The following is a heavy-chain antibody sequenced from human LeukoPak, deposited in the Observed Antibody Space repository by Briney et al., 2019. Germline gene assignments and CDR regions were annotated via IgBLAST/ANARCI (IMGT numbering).Heavy chain of an antibody. CDR2: IYSGGST. CDR1: GFTVSSNY. V-gene: IGHV3-53*01. CDR3: ARAGDGSEAYGMDV. J-gene: IGHJ6*02. D-gene: IGHD5-24*01. Sequence: GGSLRLSCAASGFTVSSNYMSWVRQAPGKGLEWVSVIYSGGSTYYADSVKGRFTISRDNSKNTLYLQMNSLRAEDTAVYYCARAGDGSEAYGMDVWGQGTTVTVSS.